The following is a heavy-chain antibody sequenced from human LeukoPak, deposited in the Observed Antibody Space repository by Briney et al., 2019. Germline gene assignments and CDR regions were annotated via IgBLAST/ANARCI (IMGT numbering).Heavy chain of an antibody. Sequence: PSETLSLTCTVSGDSMNYLHWIWIRQPPGKRLEWLGSIYFSGSTNYNPSLKSRVTISVDTSKSQFSLKLRSVTAADTAVYYCARRSGQPEFHYNMDVWGKGATVTVSS. V-gene: IGHV4-59*08. CDR2: IYFSGST. CDR1: GDSMNYLH. D-gene: IGHD3-10*01. CDR3: ARRSGQPEFHYNMDV. J-gene: IGHJ6*03.